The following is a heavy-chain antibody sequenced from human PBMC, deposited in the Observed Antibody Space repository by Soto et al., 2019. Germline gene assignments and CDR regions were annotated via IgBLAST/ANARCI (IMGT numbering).Heavy chain of an antibody. V-gene: IGHV3-66*01. CDR1: GFTVSTNY. J-gene: IGHJ4*02. D-gene: IGHD3-16*01. Sequence: PGGSLSLSCAASGFTVSTNYMSWVRQAPGKGLERVSLIYSGGSTYYADSVKGRFTISRDSSKNTGTHQMIGLRAEDTAMYYCAAYSQKNYWGQGTLVT. CDR2: IYSGGST. CDR3: AAYSQKNY.